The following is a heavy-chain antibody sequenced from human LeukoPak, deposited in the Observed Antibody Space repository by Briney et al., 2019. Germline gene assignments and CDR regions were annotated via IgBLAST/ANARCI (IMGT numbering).Heavy chain of an antibody. V-gene: IGHV4-39*07. CDR1: GGSITSSTYY. CDR3: ARGYSYVYFDY. CDR2: IYYSGST. D-gene: IGHD5-18*01. J-gene: IGHJ4*02. Sequence: SETLSLTCTVSGGSITSSTYYWGWIRQPPGKGLEWIGSIYYSGSTYYNPSLKSRVTISVDTTKNQFSLKLSSVTAADTAVYYCARGYSYVYFDYWGQGTLATVSS.